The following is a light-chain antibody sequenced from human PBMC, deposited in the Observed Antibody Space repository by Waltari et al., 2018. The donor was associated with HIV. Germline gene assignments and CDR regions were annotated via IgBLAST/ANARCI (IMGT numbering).Light chain of an antibody. CDR1: ETINND. CDR2: GAS. Sequence: EIVMTQSQATLSVSPGERATLSCRAGETINNDLAWYPQKPDQAPRLLIHGASTRAAGIPARFSGSGSGTEFSLTNNFVQSEDFSRYYCQQYNKWPPTFGQGTKVEIK. V-gene: IGKV3D-15*01. J-gene: IGKJ1*01. CDR3: QQYNKWPPT.